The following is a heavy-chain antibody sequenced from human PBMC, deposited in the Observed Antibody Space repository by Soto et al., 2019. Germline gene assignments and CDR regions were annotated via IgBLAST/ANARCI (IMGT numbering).Heavy chain of an antibody. J-gene: IGHJ6*02. CDR1: GGTFSTSA. Sequence: QVQLVQSGAEVKKPGSSVKVSCKTSGGTFSTSAISWVRQAPGQGLEWVGGIMPVFPTPDYAQNFQGRVTLTADGYTTTAYLELPSLRADDTAIYYCARDKDRLQLGGNYYYILEVWGQGTAITVSS. CDR3: ARDKDRLQLGGNYYYILEV. CDR2: IMPVFPTP. D-gene: IGHD1-1*01. V-gene: IGHV1-69*12.